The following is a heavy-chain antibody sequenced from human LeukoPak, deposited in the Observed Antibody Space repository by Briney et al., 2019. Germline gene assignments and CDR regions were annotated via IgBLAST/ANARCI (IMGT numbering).Heavy chain of an antibody. Sequence: PGGSLRLSCAASGFTVSSNYMSCVRQAPGKGLEWVSVIYSGGSTYYADSVKGRFTISRDNSKNTLYLQMNSLRAEDTAVYYCAREGIAANFDYWGQGTLVTVSS. J-gene: IGHJ4*02. CDR1: GFTVSSNY. CDR2: IYSGGST. D-gene: IGHD6-13*01. V-gene: IGHV3-66*01. CDR3: AREGIAANFDY.